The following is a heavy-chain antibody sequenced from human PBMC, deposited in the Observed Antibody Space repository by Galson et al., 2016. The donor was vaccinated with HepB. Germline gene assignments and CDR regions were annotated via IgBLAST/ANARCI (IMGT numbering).Heavy chain of an antibody. J-gene: IGHJ5*02. D-gene: IGHD2-15*01. CDR2: ISPTSFYT. CDR3: ARGSAEASCSGGTCYPVDFDP. V-gene: IGHV3-11*06. Sequence: SLRLSCAASGFIFRDYYMTWIRQAPGKGLEWVSFISPTSFYTNYADSVKGRFTVSRDNAKNSLIMEMNSLKSEDTAVYFCARGSAEASCSGGTCYPVDFDPGGQGTLIIVSS. CDR1: GFIFRDYY.